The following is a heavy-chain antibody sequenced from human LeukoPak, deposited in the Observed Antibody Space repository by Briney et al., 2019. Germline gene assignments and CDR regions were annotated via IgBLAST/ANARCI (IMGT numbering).Heavy chain of an antibody. CDR1: GYTFTGYY. Sequence: VASVKVSCKASGYTFTGYYMHWVRQAPGQGLEWMGRIIPILGIANYAQKFQGRVTITADKSTSTAYMELSSLRSDDTAVYYCARVVLVGATPNDAFDIWGQGTMVTVSS. CDR3: ARVVLVGATPNDAFDI. D-gene: IGHD1-26*01. J-gene: IGHJ3*02. V-gene: IGHV1-69*04. CDR2: IIPILGIA.